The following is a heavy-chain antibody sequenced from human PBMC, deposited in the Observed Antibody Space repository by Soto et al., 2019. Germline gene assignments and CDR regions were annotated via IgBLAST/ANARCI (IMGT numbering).Heavy chain of an antibody. CDR3: ARGKEYKKIASYHYGLDV. D-gene: IGHD1-1*01. Sequence: SETLSLTCTVSGGSVTSYYWSWIRQPPGKGMEWIGYLYYSGSTSYNPSLKSRVTMSVDMSKNQFSLTLTSVTAADTAVYYCARGKEYKKIASYHYGLDVWGQGTTVTVS. CDR2: LYYSGST. CDR1: GGSVTSYY. J-gene: IGHJ6*02. V-gene: IGHV4-59*02.